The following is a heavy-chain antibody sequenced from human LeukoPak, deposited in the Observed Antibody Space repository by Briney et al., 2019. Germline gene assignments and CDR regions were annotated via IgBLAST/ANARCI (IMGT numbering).Heavy chain of an antibody. J-gene: IGHJ5*02. CDR2: INWNGGST. V-gene: IGHV3-20*04. Sequence: GGSLRLSCAAPGFTFDDYGMSWVRQAPGKGLEWVSGINWNGGSTGYADSVKGRFTISRDNAKKSVFLQMNSLRAEDTAVYYCARGVKVYGAFDPWGQGTLVTVSS. CDR3: ARGVKVYGAFDP. D-gene: IGHD3-10*01. CDR1: GFTFDDYG.